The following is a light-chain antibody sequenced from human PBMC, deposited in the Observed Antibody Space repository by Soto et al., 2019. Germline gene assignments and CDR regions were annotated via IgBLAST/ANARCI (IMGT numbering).Light chain of an antibody. CDR1: SAHSTYA. Sequence: QLVLTQLPSASASLGASVKLACTLNSAHSTYAVAWHQQQPEKGPRLLMKVNSDGRHWKGDGIPDRFSGSSSGAERYLIISRLQSDDEGDYYCQTWGSDTVVFGGGTQLTVL. CDR3: QTWGSDTVV. CDR2: VNSDGRH. V-gene: IGLV4-69*01. J-gene: IGLJ7*01.